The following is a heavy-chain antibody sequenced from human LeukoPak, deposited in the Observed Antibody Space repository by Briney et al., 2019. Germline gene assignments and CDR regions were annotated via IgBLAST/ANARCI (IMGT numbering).Heavy chain of an antibody. CDR1: GESVSSNIAA. CDR3: ARDRWSYYFDY. CDR2: TYYRSRWYN. J-gene: IGHJ4*02. D-gene: IGHD6-13*01. Sequence: SQTLSLTCAISGESVSSNIAAWNWIRHSPSSGLEWLGRTYYRSRWYNDYAVSVKSRIAIDPDTSKNQFSLQLNSVTPEDTAVYYCARDRWSYYFDYWGQGALVTVSS. V-gene: IGHV6-1*01.